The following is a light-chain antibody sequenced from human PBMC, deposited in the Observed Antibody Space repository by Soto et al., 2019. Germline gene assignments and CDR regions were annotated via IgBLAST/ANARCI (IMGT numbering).Light chain of an antibody. V-gene: IGKV3-15*01. CDR3: QQYYDYPPLS. Sequence: EIVMTQSPATLSVSPGERATLSCRASRNINRKLAWYQQKPGQAPRLIISGESTRAPGIPARFSGSGSGTEFTLTISSLQSEDFAVDYCQQYYDYPPLSFGGGTKVEIK. CDR2: GES. CDR1: RNINRK. J-gene: IGKJ4*01.